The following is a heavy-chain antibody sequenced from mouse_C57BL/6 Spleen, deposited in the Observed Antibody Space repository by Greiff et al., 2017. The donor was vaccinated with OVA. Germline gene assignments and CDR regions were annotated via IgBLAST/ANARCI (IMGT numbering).Heavy chain of an antibody. J-gene: IGHJ1*03. CDR2: INPNNGGT. CDR1: GYTFTDYY. CDR3: ARSHFYYGSSYGYFDV. D-gene: IGHD1-1*01. Sequence: EVQLQQSGPELVKPGASVKISCKASGYTFTDYYMNWVKQSHGKSLEWIGDINPNNGGTSYNQKFKGKATLTVDKSSSTAYMELRSLTSEDSAVYYCARSHFYYGSSYGYFDVWGTGTTVTVSS. V-gene: IGHV1-26*01.